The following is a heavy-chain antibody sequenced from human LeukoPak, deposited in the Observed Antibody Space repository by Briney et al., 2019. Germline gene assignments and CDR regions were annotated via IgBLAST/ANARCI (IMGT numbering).Heavy chain of an antibody. D-gene: IGHD3-3*01. V-gene: IGHV4-4*07. Sequence: SETLSLTCTVSGGCISSYYWSWIRQPAGKGLEWIGRIYTSGSTNYNPSLKSRVTMSVDTSKNQFSLKLSSVTAADTAVYYCAGEAGFLEWLLSYFDYWGQGTLVTVSS. CDR2: IYTSGST. CDR3: AGEAGFLEWLLSYFDY. CDR1: GGCISSYY. J-gene: IGHJ4*02.